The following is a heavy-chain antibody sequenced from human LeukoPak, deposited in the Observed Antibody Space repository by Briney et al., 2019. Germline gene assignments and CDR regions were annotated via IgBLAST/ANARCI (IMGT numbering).Heavy chain of an antibody. J-gene: IGHJ4*02. CDR3: VRFRGSFGLDY. CDR1: GFTFSSYA. V-gene: IGHV3-23*01. D-gene: IGHD3-10*01. Sequence: GSLRLSCAASGFTFSSYAMSWVRQAPGKGLEWVSAISGSGGSTYYADSVKGRFTISRDNSKNTLYLQMNSLRAEDTAAYYCVRFRGSFGLDYWGQGTLVTVSS. CDR2: ISGSGGST.